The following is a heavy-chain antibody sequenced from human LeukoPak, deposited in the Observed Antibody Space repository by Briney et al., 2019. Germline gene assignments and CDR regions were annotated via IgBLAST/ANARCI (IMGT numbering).Heavy chain of an antibody. CDR2: ISSSGDTI. V-gene: IGHV3-48*03. Sequence: GGPLRLSCTASAFTFGDYTMSWVRQAPGKGLEWVSSISSSGDTIDYADSVKGRFTISRDNAKNSLYLQMNSLRAEDTAVYYCARSPSSFDPWGQGALVTVSS. J-gene: IGHJ5*02. D-gene: IGHD3-16*02. CDR1: AFTFGDYT. CDR3: ARSPSSFDP.